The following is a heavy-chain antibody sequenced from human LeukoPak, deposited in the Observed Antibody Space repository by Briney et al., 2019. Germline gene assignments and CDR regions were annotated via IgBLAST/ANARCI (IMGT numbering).Heavy chain of an antibody. V-gene: IGHV3-23*01. J-gene: IGHJ4*02. Sequence: PGGSLRLSCAASGFTFNNYAMNWVRQAPGKGLEWVSAITIGATDTFYLDSVKGRFTISRDNSKNTLYLQMSRLRAEDTAIYYCAKDAVRGGYDYFDYWGQGTLVTVSA. CDR1: GFTFNNYA. D-gene: IGHD5-12*01. CDR3: AKDAVRGGYDYFDY. CDR2: ITIGATDT.